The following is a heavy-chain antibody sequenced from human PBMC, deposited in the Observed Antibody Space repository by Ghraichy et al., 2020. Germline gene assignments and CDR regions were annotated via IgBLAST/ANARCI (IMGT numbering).Heavy chain of an antibody. D-gene: IGHD2-15*01. CDR3: AKAWGYCSAATCPSYNWFDP. CDR2: ISFSGANT. Sequence: GGSLRLSCAASGFPFSSYAMSWVRQTPGKGLEWVSSISFSGANTYYAVSVKGRFTISRDNSENTLYLQMNSLRADDTAVYYCAKAWGYCSAATCPSYNWFDPWGQGTLVTVSS. CDR1: GFPFSSYA. V-gene: IGHV3-23*01. J-gene: IGHJ5*02.